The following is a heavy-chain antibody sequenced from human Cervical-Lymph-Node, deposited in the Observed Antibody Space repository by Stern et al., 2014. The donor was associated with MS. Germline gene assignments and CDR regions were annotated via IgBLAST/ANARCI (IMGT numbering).Heavy chain of an antibody. Sequence: EVQLVESGGGLVKPGGSLRLSCAASGFTFSSYSMNWVRQAPGKGLELVSSISSSGSFIYYADSVKGRFTISRDNAKNSLYLQMNSLRAEDTALYYCARVNEGFWYLDLWGRGTLVTASS. J-gene: IGHJ2*01. V-gene: IGHV3-21*01. CDR3: ARVNEGFWYLDL. CDR2: ISSSGSFI. CDR1: GFTFSSYS.